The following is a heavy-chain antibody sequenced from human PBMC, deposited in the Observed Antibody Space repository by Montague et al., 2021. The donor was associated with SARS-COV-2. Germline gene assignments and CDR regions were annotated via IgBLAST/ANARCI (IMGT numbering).Heavy chain of an antibody. V-gene: IGHV4-59*01. Sequence: SETLSLTCTVSGGSISSYYWSWIRQPPGKGLEWIGYIYYSGSTNYNPSLKSRVTISVDTSKNQFSLKLSSLPAAATAVYYCARVYPPEWLVSVPAFDIWGQGTMVTVSS. CDR3: ARVYPPEWLVSVPAFDI. D-gene: IGHD3-9*01. CDR2: IYYSGST. CDR1: GGSISSYY. J-gene: IGHJ3*02.